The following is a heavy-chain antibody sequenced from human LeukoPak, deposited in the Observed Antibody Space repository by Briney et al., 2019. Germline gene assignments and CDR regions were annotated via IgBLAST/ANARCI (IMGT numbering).Heavy chain of an antibody. CDR1: GFIFSNYA. CDR3: AKNLRGNYDTLTAFDP. J-gene: IGHJ5*02. CDR2: ITGTAYKT. D-gene: IGHD3-9*01. V-gene: IGHV3-23*01. Sequence: GGSLRLSCAASGFIFSNYAMAWVRQAPGKGLEWVSAITGTAYKTYYADSVKGRFTTSRDNSKNTLYLQMNTLRAEDTAIYYCAKNLRGNYDTLTAFDPWGPGTLVAVSS.